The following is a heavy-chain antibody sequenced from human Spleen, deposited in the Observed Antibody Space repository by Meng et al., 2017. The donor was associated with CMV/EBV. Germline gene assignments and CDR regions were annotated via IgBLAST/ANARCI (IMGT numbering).Heavy chain of an antibody. CDR3: ARVVRGLTHYLYYYAMDV. D-gene: IGHD3-10*01. Sequence: ESLKISCNVSGGSISRNSYYWGWIRQSPGKGLEWIGSIYYDGTTYYRPSLKNRVTISVHTSKNQFSLKVYSVTAADTAIYYCARVVRGLTHYLYYYAMDVWGQGTSVTVS. J-gene: IGHJ6*02. CDR2: IYYDGTT. V-gene: IGHV4-39*07. CDR1: GGSISRNSYY.